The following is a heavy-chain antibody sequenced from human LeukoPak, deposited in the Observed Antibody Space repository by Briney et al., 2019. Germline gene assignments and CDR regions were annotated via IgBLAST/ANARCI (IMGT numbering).Heavy chain of an antibody. CDR3: AIYYDSSGSIDH. D-gene: IGHD3-22*01. CDR2: ISDSGSTI. CDR1: GFIFSDYY. Sequence: GGSLRLSCAASGFIFSDYYMTGIRQTPGKGLEWLSYISDSGSTINYADSVKGRLTISRDNAKKSLFLQVNSLRAEDTAVYYCAIYYDSSGSIDHWGQGTLVTVSS. J-gene: IGHJ4*02. V-gene: IGHV3-11*01.